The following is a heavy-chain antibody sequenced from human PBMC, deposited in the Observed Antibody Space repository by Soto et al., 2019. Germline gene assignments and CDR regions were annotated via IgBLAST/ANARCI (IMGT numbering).Heavy chain of an antibody. J-gene: IGHJ4*02. CDR3: AKYPTNLQGRDGYNLAHFDY. D-gene: IGHD5-12*01. Sequence: GGSLRLSCAASGFTFSSYAMSWVRQAPGKGLEWVSAISGSGGSTYYADSVKGRFTISRDNSKNTLYLQMNSLRAEDTAVYYCAKYPTNLQGRDGYNLAHFDYWGQGTLVTVSS. CDR1: GFTFSSYA. V-gene: IGHV3-23*01. CDR2: ISGSGGST.